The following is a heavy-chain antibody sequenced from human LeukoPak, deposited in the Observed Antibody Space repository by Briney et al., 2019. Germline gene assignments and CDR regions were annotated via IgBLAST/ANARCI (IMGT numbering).Heavy chain of an antibody. V-gene: IGHV3-30*02. D-gene: IGHD3-10*01. CDR3: AKASDYYGSGRGNHYYYYGMDV. Sequence: GGSLRLSCAASGFTFSSYYLHWVRQAPGKGLEWVGFIRYDGSNKYYADSVKCRFTISRDNSKNTLYLQMNSLRAEDTAVYYCAKASDYYGSGRGNHYYYYGMDVWGQGTTVTVSS. J-gene: IGHJ6*02. CDR1: GFTFSSYY. CDR2: IRYDGSNK.